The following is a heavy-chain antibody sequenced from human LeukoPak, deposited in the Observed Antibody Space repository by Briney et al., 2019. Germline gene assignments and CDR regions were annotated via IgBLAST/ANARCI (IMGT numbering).Heavy chain of an antibody. V-gene: IGHV3-21*01. CDR3: ARDGRLLNYNMDV. CDR1: GFTFSSYA. J-gene: IGHJ6*03. CDR2: ISSSSSYI. D-gene: IGHD2-15*01. Sequence: GGSLRLSCAASGFTFSSYAMHWVRQAPGKGLEWVSSISSSSSYIYYADSVKGRFTISRDNAKKSMYLQMNSLRAEDTAVYYCARDGRLLNYNMDVWGKGTTVTVSS.